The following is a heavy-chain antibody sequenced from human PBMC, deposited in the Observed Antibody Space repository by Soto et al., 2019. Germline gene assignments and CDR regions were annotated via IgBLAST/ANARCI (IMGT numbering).Heavy chain of an antibody. Sequence: SVKVSCKASGGTFSSYAISWVRQAPGQGLEWMGGIIPIFGTANYAQKFQGRVTITADESTSTAYMELSSLRSEDTSVYYCARDSTYYGSSFGFDPWGQGTLVTVSS. D-gene: IGHD3-10*01. CDR3: ARDSTYYGSSFGFDP. V-gene: IGHV1-69*13. J-gene: IGHJ5*02. CDR1: GGTFSSYA. CDR2: IIPIFGTA.